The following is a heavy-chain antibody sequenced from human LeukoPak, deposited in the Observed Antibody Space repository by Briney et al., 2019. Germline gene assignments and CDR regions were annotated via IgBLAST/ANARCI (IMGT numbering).Heavy chain of an antibody. J-gene: IGHJ4*02. D-gene: IGHD2-2*01. CDR2: ISWNSGSI. Sequence: PGWSLRLSCAASGFTFDDSAMDWVRQGPGKGLEWVSGISWNSGSIGYADSVKGRFTISRDNAKNSLYLQMNSLRAEDTAVYYCAKTLQGYCSSTSCQDFDYWGQGTLVTVSS. V-gene: IGHV3-9*01. CDR3: AKTLQGYCSSTSCQDFDY. CDR1: GFTFDDSA.